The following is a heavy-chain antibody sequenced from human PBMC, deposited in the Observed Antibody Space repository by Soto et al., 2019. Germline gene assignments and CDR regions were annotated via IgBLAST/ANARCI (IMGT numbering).Heavy chain of an antibody. J-gene: IGHJ6*02. CDR2: IYYSGIT. V-gene: IGHV4-59*01. D-gene: IGHD1-20*01. CDR1: GGSISRYY. Sequence: SETLSLTCTVSGGSISRYYWSWIRQPPGKGLEWIGYIYYSGITNYNPSLKSRVTISVDTSKNQFSLKLSSVTAADTAVYYCARYKSNYYYGMDVWGQGTTVTVS. CDR3: ARYKSNYYYGMDV.